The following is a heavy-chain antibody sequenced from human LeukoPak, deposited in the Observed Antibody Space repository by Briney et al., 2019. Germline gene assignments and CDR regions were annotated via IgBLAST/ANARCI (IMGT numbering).Heavy chain of an antibody. CDR3: ANTYCSSTSCYEVDWFDP. Sequence: SETLSLTCTVSGGSISSSSYYWGWIRQPPGKGLEWIGSIYYSGSTYYNPSLKSRVTISVDTSKNQFSLKLSSVTAADTAVYYCANTYCSSTSCYEVDWFDPWGQGTLVTVSS. CDR2: IYYSGST. D-gene: IGHD2-2*01. V-gene: IGHV4-39*07. CDR1: GGSISSSSYY. J-gene: IGHJ5*02.